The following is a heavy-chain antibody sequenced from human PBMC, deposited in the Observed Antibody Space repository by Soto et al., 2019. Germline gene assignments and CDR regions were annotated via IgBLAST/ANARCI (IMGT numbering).Heavy chain of an antibody. Sequence: ASVKVSFKASGYTFTSYGISWVRPAPGQGLEWMGWISAYNGNTNYAQKLQGRVTMTTDTSTSTAYIELRSLRSDDTAVYNSARGVDDSDGSDYYPDYFEYWSQAALVT. J-gene: IGHJ4*02. D-gene: IGHD3-22*01. CDR2: ISAYNGNT. CDR1: GYTFTSYG. V-gene: IGHV1-18*04. CDR3: ARGVDDSDGSDYYPDYFEY.